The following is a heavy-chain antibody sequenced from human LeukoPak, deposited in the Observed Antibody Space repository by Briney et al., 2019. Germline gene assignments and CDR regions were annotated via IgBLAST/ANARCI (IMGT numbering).Heavy chain of an antibody. Sequence: ASVKVSCKASGYTFTGCYMHWVRQAPGQGLEWMGWINPNSGGTNYAQKFQGRVTMTRDTSISTAYMELSRLRSDDTAVYYCAGGLRGIAAAATPFDYWGQGTLVTVSS. CDR3: AGGLRGIAAAATPFDY. D-gene: IGHD6-13*01. CDR2: INPNSGGT. CDR1: GYTFTGCY. J-gene: IGHJ4*02. V-gene: IGHV1-2*02.